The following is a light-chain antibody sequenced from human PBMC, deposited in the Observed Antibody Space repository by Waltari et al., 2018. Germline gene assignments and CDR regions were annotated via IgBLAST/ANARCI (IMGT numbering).Light chain of an antibody. CDR3: QHYLRLPVT. CDR2: GAS. Sequence: EIVLTQSPGTLSLSPGQTATLSCRASQSVGRTLAWYQQQSGRAPSLLIYGASIRATGIPDGFSGSGSGTDFSLTIREVEPEDFAVYHCQHYLRLPVTFGQGTKVEI. J-gene: IGKJ1*01. CDR1: QSVGRT. V-gene: IGKV3-20*01.